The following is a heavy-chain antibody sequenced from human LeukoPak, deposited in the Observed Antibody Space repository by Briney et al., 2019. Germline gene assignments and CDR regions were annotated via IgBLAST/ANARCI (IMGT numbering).Heavy chain of an antibody. D-gene: IGHD3-9*01. J-gene: IGHJ3*02. V-gene: IGHV3-23*01. Sequence: PGGSLRLSCAASGFTFSTYAISWVRQAPGKGLEWVSGISGNGDNTYYADSVKGRFTIYRDNSKSRLSLQMNSLRAEDTAVYYCAKGSNILGFAFDIWGQGTMVTVSS. CDR3: AKGSNILGFAFDI. CDR2: ISGNGDNT. CDR1: GFTFSTYA.